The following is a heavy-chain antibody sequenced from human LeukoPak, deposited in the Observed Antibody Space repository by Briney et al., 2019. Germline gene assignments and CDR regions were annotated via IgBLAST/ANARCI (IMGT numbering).Heavy chain of an antibody. CDR2: ISAYNGNT. Sequence: ASVKVSCKASGYTFTSYGISWVRQAPGQGLEWMGWISAYNGNTNYAQKLQGRVTMTTDTSTSTAYMELRSLRSDDTVVYYCARDRSRYFDWFLYYYGMDVWGKGTTVTVSS. CDR1: GYTFTSYG. D-gene: IGHD3-9*01. CDR3: ARDRSRYFDWFLYYYGMDV. J-gene: IGHJ6*04. V-gene: IGHV1-18*04.